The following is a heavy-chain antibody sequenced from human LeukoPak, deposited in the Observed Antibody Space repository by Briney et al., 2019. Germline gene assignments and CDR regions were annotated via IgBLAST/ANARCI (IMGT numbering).Heavy chain of an antibody. CDR3: ARDPSRGYDYGDYYYMDV. V-gene: IGHV3-48*04. D-gene: IGHD4-17*01. CDR2: ISSSSSTI. CDR1: GFTFSSYS. J-gene: IGHJ6*03. Sequence: SGGSLRLSCAASGFTFSSYSMNWVRQAPGKGLEWVSYISSSSSTIYYADSVKGRFTISRDNAKNSLYLQMNSLRAEDTAVYYCARDPSRGYDYGDYYYMDVWGKGTTVTVSS.